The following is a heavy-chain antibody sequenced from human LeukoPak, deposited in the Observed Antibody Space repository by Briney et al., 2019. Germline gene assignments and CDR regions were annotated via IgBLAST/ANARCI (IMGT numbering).Heavy chain of an antibody. CDR1: GGSISSSYYY. J-gene: IGHJ3*02. CDR3: ARGPYSYDSSGAFDI. V-gene: IGHV4-61*02. CDR2: ISSSGST. D-gene: IGHD3-22*01. Sequence: PSETLSLTCTVSGGSISSSYYYWSWIRQPAGKGLEWIGRISSSGSTNYNPSLKSRVTISVDTSKNQFSLKLSSVTAADTAVYFCARGPYSYDSSGAFDIWGQGTMVTVSS.